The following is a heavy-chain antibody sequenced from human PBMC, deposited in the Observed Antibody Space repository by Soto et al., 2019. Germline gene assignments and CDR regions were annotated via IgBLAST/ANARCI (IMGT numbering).Heavy chain of an antibody. D-gene: IGHD6-13*01. Sequence: QVQLVESGGGVVQPGRSLRLSCAASGFTFSSYAMHWFRQAPGKGLEWVAVISYDGSNKYYADSVKGRFTISRDNSKNTLYLQMNSLRAEDTAVYYCAREPTAAGYLGTFDIWGQGTMVTVSS. J-gene: IGHJ3*02. V-gene: IGHV3-30-3*01. CDR3: AREPTAAGYLGTFDI. CDR1: GFTFSSYA. CDR2: ISYDGSNK.